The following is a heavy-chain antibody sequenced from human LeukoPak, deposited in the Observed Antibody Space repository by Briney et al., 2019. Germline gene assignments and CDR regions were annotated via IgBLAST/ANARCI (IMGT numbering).Heavy chain of an antibody. D-gene: IGHD4-17*01. J-gene: IGHJ4*02. Sequence: LRLSCAASGFTFSSYAMSWVRQAPGKGLEWIGYIYYSGSTYYNPSLKSRVTISVDTSKNQFSLKLSSVTAADTAVYYCARGHGYGGYLVFDYWGQGTLVTVSS. CDR2: IYYSGST. V-gene: IGHV4-31*02. CDR3: ARGHGYGGYLVFDY. CDR1: GFTFSSYA.